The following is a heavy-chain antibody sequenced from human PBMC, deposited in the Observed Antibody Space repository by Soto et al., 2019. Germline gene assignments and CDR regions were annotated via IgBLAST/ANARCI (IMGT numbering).Heavy chain of an antibody. D-gene: IGHD6-19*01. CDR1: GGTFSSYA. Sequence: AVKVSCKASGGTFSSYAISWVRQAPGQGLEWMGGIIPIFGTANYAQKFQGRVTITADESTSKAYMELSSLRSEDTAVYYCAIVRGRQWLVGWYFYYWGQGTLVTVSS. J-gene: IGHJ4*02. CDR3: AIVRGRQWLVGWYFYY. V-gene: IGHV1-69*13. CDR2: IIPIFGTA.